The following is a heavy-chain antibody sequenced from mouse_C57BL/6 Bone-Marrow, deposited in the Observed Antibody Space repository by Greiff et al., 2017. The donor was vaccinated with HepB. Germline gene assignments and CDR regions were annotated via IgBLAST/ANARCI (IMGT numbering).Heavy chain of an antibody. D-gene: IGHD3-3*01. CDR1: GYAFSSSW. CDR2: IYPGDGDT. J-gene: IGHJ2*01. V-gene: IGHV1-82*01. CDR3: ARAGHVGG. Sequence: QVQLQQSGPELVKPGASVKISCKASGYAFSSSWMNWVKQRPGKGLEWIGRIYPGDGDTNYNGKFTGKATLTADKSSSTAYMRLSSLASEDSAVYCCARAGHVGGWGQGTTVTVAS.